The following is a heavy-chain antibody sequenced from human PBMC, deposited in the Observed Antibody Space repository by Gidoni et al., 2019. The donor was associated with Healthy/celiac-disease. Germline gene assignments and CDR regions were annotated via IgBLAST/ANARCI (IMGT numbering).Heavy chain of an antibody. CDR3: AREGDDSSGPDAFDI. Sequence: QVQLQESGPGLVKPSQTLSLTCPVSGGSIRSGGYYWSWIRQHPGKGLEWIGYIYYSGSTYYNPSLKSRVTISVDTSKNQFSLKLSSVTAAETAVYYCAREGDDSSGPDAFDIWGQGTMVTVSS. V-gene: IGHV4-31*03. CDR2: IYYSGST. CDR1: GGSIRSGGYY. D-gene: IGHD3-22*01. J-gene: IGHJ3*02.